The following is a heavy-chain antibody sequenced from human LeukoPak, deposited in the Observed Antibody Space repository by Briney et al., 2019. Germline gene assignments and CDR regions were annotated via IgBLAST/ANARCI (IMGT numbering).Heavy chain of an antibody. Sequence: PGGSLRLSCAASGFTFSHYGMHWVRQAPNKGLEWVAVIWYDGSNKYYADSVEGRFTISRDKSKNTLYLQMDSLGVEDTAVYYCARAYYFDTTGHDSDALDIWGRGTMVTVSS. V-gene: IGHV3-33*01. CDR2: IWYDGSNK. CDR1: GFTFSHYG. D-gene: IGHD3-22*01. CDR3: ARAYYFDTTGHDSDALDI. J-gene: IGHJ3*02.